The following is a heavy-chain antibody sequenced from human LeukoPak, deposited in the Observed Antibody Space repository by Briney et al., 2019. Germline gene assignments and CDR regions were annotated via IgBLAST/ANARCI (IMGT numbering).Heavy chain of an antibody. CDR3: ASQTYYYDSSGYYPDY. Sequence: GESLKISCKGSGYSFTSYWISWVRQVPGKGLERMGRIDPSDSYTNYSPSFQGHVTISADKSISTAYLQWSSLKASDTAMYYCASQTYYYDSSGYYPDYWGQGTLVTVSS. D-gene: IGHD3-22*01. V-gene: IGHV5-10-1*01. CDR2: IDPSDSYT. J-gene: IGHJ4*02. CDR1: GYSFTSYW.